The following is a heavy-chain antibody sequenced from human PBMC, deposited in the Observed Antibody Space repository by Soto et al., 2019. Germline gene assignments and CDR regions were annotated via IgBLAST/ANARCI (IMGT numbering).Heavy chain of an antibody. CDR3: ARDNPTIFGVVIRAPEYYYYGMDA. J-gene: IGHJ6*02. CDR2: IIPIFGTA. Sequence: SVKVSCKASGGTFSSYAISWVRQAPGQGLEWMGGIIPIFGTANYAQKFQGRVTITADESTSTAYMELSSLRSEDTAVYYCARDNPTIFGVVIRAPEYYYYGMDAWGQGTTVTVSS. D-gene: IGHD3-3*01. V-gene: IGHV1-69*13. CDR1: GGTFSSYA.